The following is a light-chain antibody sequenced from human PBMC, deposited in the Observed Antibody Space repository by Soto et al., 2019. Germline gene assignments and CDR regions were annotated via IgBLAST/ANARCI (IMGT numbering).Light chain of an antibody. CDR2: EAS. CDR3: QQYGRPPRAP. CDR1: QSVNSRY. Sequence: THAAATLSASVGDLVTITCGASQSVNSRYIAWYQVKPGQAPRLLIYEASSRATGIPDRFSGGGSGTDFTLSISKVEPADFAVYYCQQYGRPPRAPFGQGTRPEIK. J-gene: IGKJ5*01. V-gene: IGKV3D-20*01.